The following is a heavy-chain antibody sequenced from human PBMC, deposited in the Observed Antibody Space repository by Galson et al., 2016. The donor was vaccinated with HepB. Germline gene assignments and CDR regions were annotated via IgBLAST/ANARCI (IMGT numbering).Heavy chain of an antibody. Sequence: SVKVSCKASGGTFSSYAISWFRQAPGQGLEWVGGIKPILGFSNYAQELQGRVIITADGSTSTAYMELSSLRSDDTAVYFCARDRHFDDSGHFYESEYWGQGTLVTVSS. CDR2: IKPILGFS. J-gene: IGHJ4*02. CDR1: GGTFSSYA. D-gene: IGHD5/OR15-5a*01. V-gene: IGHV1-69*10. CDR3: ARDRHFDDSGHFYESEY.